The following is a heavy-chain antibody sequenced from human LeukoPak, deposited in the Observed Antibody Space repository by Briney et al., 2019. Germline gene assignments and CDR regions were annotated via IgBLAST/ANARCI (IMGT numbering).Heavy chain of an antibody. CDR1: GFTISSYA. CDR3: ARDGIGELLGPYDY. V-gene: IGHV3-30*04. CDR2: ISYDGSNK. Sequence: LPGRSLRLSCAASGFTISSYAMHWVRQAPGKGLEWVAVISYDGSNKYYADSVKGRFTISRDNSKNTLYLQMNSLRAEDTAVYYCARDGIGELLGPYDYWGQGTLVTVSS. J-gene: IGHJ4*02. D-gene: IGHD3-10*01.